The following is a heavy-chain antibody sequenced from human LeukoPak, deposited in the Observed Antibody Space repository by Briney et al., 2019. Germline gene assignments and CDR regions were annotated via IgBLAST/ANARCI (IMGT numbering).Heavy chain of an antibody. J-gene: IGHJ6*02. Sequence: ASVKVSCKASGGTFSSYAISWVRQAPGQGLEWMGGIIPIFGTANYAQKFQGRVTITADESTSTAYMELSSLRSEDTAVYYCATRHGVPNIVVVPAAINYYGMDVWGQGTTVTVSS. V-gene: IGHV1-69*01. CDR1: GGTFSSYA. CDR3: ATRHGVPNIVVVPAAINYYGMDV. D-gene: IGHD2-2*02. CDR2: IIPIFGTA.